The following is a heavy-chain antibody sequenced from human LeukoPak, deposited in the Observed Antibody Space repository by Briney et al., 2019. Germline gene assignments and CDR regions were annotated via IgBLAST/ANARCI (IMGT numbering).Heavy chain of an antibody. D-gene: IGHD2-2*01. V-gene: IGHV3-23*01. J-gene: IGHJ4*02. Sequence: GGSLRLSCAASGFTFSSYGMSWVRQAPGKGLEWVSAISGSGGSTYYADSVKGRFTISRDNSKNTLYLQMNSLRAEDTAVYYCAKLPTEYCSSTSCFGPLTYYFDYWGQGTLVTVSS. CDR3: AKLPTEYCSSTSCFGPLTYYFDY. CDR2: ISGSGGST. CDR1: GFTFSSYG.